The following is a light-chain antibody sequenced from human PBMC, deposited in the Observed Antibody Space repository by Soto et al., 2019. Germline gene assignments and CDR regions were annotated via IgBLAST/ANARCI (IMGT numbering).Light chain of an antibody. CDR1: SGHSSYA. CDR3: QTWGTGFLYV. V-gene: IGLV4-69*01. CDR2: LNSDGSH. J-gene: IGLJ1*01. Sequence: QLVLTQSPSASASLGASVKLTCTLSSGHSSYAIAWHQQQPEKGPRYLMKLNSDGSHSKGDGIPDRFSGSSSGAERYLTISSLQSEDEADYYCQTWGTGFLYVFGTGTKLT.